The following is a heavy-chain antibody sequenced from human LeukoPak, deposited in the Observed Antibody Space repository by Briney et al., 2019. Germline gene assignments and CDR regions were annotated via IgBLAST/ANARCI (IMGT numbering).Heavy chain of an antibody. CDR1: GFTFSSYA. V-gene: IGHV3-23*01. D-gene: IGHD3-10*01. Sequence: PGGSLRLSCAASGFTFSSYAMSWVRQAPGKGVEWVSAISGSGGSTYYADSVKGRFTISRDNSKNTLYLQMNSLRAEDTAVYYCAKGQYGSGSYCTGGFDYWGQGTLVTVSS. CDR3: AKGQYGSGSYCTGGFDY. J-gene: IGHJ4*02. CDR2: ISGSGGST.